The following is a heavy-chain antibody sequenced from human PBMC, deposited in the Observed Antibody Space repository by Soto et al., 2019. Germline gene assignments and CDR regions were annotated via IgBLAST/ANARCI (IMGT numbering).Heavy chain of an antibody. CDR1: GGSISSYY. V-gene: IGHV4-59*01. CDR3: ARVVLTAGRYYYYMDV. J-gene: IGHJ6*03. Sequence: QVQLQESGPGLVKPSETLSLTCTVSGGSISSYYWSWIRQPPGKGLEWIGYIYYSGSTNYNPSLKSRVTISVDTSKNQFSLKLSSVTAADTAVYYCARVVLTAGRYYYYMDVWGKGTTVTVSS. D-gene: IGHD5-18*01. CDR2: IYYSGST.